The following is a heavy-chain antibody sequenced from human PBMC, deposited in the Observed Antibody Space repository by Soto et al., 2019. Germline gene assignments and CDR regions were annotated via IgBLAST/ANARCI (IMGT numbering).Heavy chain of an antibody. CDR3: ARLVCSGGSCYSLSDNWFDP. CDR2: IFANDEK. J-gene: IGHJ5*02. D-gene: IGHD2-15*01. V-gene: IGHV2-26*01. Sequence: QVTLKESGPVLVKPTETLTLTCTVSGFSLSNARMGVSWIRQPPGKALEWLAHIFANDEKSYSTSLKSRLTISKDTSKSQVVLTMTNMVPVDTATYYCARLVCSGGSCYSLSDNWFDPWGQGPLVSVSS. CDR1: GFSLSNARMG.